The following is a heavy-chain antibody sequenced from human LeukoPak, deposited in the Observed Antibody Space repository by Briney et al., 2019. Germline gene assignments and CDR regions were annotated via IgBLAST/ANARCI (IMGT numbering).Heavy chain of an antibody. J-gene: IGHJ6*02. D-gene: IGHD3-10*01. CDR1: GGSFSGNY. V-gene: IGHV4-4*09. Sequence: SETLSLTCAVYGGSFSGNYYTWIRQPPGKGLEWIGYIYTSGSTNYNPSLKSRVTISVDTSKNQFSLKLSSVTAADTAVYYCARVYYYGSGTDPPYYYYYGMDVWGQGTTVTVSS. CDR2: IYTSGST. CDR3: ARVYYYGSGTDPPYYYYYGMDV.